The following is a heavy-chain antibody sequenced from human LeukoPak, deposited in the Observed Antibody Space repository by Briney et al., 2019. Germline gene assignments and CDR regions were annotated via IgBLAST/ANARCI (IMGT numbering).Heavy chain of an antibody. D-gene: IGHD4-17*01. Sequence: PGGSLRLSCAASGFTFSSYSMNWVRQAPGKGLEWVSSISSSSSYIYYADSVKGRFTISRDNAKNSLYLQMNSLRAEDTAVYYCARSRTVTRYFDYWSQGTLVTVSS. CDR3: ARSRTVTRYFDY. J-gene: IGHJ4*02. CDR2: ISSSSSYI. CDR1: GFTFSSYS. V-gene: IGHV3-21*01.